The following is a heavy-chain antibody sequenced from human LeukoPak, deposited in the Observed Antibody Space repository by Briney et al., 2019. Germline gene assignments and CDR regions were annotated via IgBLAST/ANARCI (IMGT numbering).Heavy chain of an antibody. J-gene: IGHJ2*01. D-gene: IGHD6-19*01. CDR1: GYTFTSYG. CDR3: ATGTDGDSSGYWYFDL. CDR2: ISAYNGNT. V-gene: IGHV1-18*01. Sequence: GASVKVSCKASGYTFTSYGISWVRQAPGQGLEWMGWISAYNGNTNYAQKLQGRVTMTTDTSTSTAYMELRSLRSDDTAVYYCATGTDGDSSGYWYFDLWGRGTLVTVSS.